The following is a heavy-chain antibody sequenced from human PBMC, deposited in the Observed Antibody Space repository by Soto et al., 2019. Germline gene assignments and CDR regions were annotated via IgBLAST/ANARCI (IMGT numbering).Heavy chain of an antibody. CDR3: ARVQRVIVVVPAATIIDY. V-gene: IGHV4-31*03. D-gene: IGHD2-2*01. Sequence: PSETLSLTCTVSGGSISSGGYYWSWIRQHPGKGLEWIGYIYYSGSTYYNPSLKSRVTISVDTSKNQFSLKLSSVTAADTAVYYRARVQRVIVVVPAATIIDYWGQGTLVTVSS. J-gene: IGHJ4*02. CDR1: GGSISSGGYY. CDR2: IYYSGST.